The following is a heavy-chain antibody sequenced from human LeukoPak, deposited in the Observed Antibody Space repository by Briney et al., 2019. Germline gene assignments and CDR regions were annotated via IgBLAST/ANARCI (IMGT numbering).Heavy chain of an antibody. CDR3: ARGGITMIPSAMVNWFDP. J-gene: IGHJ5*02. CDR1: GYTFTNYG. Sequence: GASVKVSCKTSGYTFTNYGMHWVRQAPGQSLEWMGWINGGNGDAKYSQNFQGRVTIIRDTSASTAYMELSSLRSEDTAVYYCARGGITMIPSAMVNWFDPWGQGTLVTVSS. D-gene: IGHD3-22*01. CDR2: INGGNGDA. V-gene: IGHV1-3*01.